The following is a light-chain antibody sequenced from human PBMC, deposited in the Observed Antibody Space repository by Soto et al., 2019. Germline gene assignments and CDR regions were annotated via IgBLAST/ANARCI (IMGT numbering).Light chain of an antibody. J-gene: IGKJ4*01. CDR2: KAS. CDR1: QSISSW. Sequence: DIQMTQSPSTLSASVGDRVTITCRASQSISSWLAWYQQKPGKAPKLLIYKASTLESGIPSRFSGSGSGTEFPLTLRTLQRVYIATYYGQQYKSYPLTFRGGTKGENK. CDR3: QQYKSYPLT. V-gene: IGKV1-5*03.